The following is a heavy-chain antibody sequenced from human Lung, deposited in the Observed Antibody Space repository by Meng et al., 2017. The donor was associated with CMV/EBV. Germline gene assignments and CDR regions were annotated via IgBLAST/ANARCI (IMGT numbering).Heavy chain of an antibody. CDR1: GFTFSSYW. CDR3: ARLVFGGAFDI. CDR2: IKQDGSEK. Sequence: GGSXRLXCAASGFTFSSYWMSWVRQAPGKGLEWVANIKQDGSEKYYVDSVKGRFTISRDNAKNSLYLQMNSLRAEDTAVYYCARLVFGGAFDIWGQGTMVTVSS. D-gene: IGHD2-2*01. J-gene: IGHJ3*02. V-gene: IGHV3-7*01.